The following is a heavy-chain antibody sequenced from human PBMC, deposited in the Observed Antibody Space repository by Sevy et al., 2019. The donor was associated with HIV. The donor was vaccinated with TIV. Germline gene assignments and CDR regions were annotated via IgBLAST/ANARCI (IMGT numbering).Heavy chain of an antibody. V-gene: IGHV3-30-3*01. Sequence: GGSLRLSCAASGFTVSSNYMSWVRQAPGKGLEWVSFISFDGTDKYYADSVKGRFTITRDNSKNTLFLQMNSLRAEDTAFYYCVRETTMLPRGAFDFWGQGTMVTVSS. D-gene: IGHD3-10*01. CDR3: VRETTMLPRGAFDF. J-gene: IGHJ3*01. CDR2: ISFDGTDK. CDR1: GFTVSSNY.